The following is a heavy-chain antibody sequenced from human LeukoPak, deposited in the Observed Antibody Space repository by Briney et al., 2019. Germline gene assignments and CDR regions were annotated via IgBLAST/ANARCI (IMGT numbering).Heavy chain of an antibody. Sequence: ASVKVSCKASGYTFTSYDINWVRQATGQGLEWMGWMNPNSGNTGYAQKFQGRVAMTRNTSISTAYTELSSLRSEDTAVYYCARLKYSSGWYEDYWGQGTLVTVSS. D-gene: IGHD6-19*01. CDR2: MNPNSGNT. V-gene: IGHV1-8*01. CDR1: GYTFTSYD. J-gene: IGHJ4*02. CDR3: ARLKYSSGWYEDY.